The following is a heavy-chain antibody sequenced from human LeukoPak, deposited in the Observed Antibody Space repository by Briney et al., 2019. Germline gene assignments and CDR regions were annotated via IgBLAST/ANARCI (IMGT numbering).Heavy chain of an antibody. D-gene: IGHD1-26*01. CDR2: ISWNSGSI. CDR1: GFTFSSYA. J-gene: IGHJ4*02. CDR3: AKSYSGSLGGYFDY. Sequence: GGSLRLSCAASGFTFSSYAMSWVRQAPGKGLEWVSGISWNSGSIVYADSVKGRFTISRDNAKNSLYLQMNSLRAEDTALYYCAKSYSGSLGGYFDYWGQGTLVTVSS. V-gene: IGHV3-9*01.